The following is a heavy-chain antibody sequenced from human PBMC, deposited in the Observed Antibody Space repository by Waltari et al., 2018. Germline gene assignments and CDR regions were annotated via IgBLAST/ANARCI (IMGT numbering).Heavy chain of an antibody. Sequence: QVQLQESGPGLVKPSETLSLTCTVSGGSISSHSGSWIRQPPGKGLEWIGYIYYSGSTNYNPSLKSRVTISVDTSKNQFSLKLSSVTAADTAVYYCARALSNIPGRIYDYWGQGTLVTVSS. CDR2: IYYSGST. CDR1: GGSISSHS. J-gene: IGHJ4*02. V-gene: IGHV4-59*11. CDR3: ARALSNIPGRIYDY.